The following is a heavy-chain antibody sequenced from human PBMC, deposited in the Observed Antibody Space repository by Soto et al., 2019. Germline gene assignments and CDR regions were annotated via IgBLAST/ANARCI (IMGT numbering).Heavy chain of an antibody. J-gene: IGHJ4*02. CDR3: ARTTAVPNTLRSRYFFDY. Sequence: SETLSLTCTVFGGSIRNGDYYWGWIRQPPGKGLEWIGYVYYSGTTYSHPSLNSRVSISVDTSENQFSLRLSSVTTADTALYYCARTTAVPNTLRSRYFFDYWGQGALVTVSS. CDR1: GGSIRNGDYY. V-gene: IGHV4-30-4*02. CDR2: VYYSGTT. D-gene: IGHD4-17*01.